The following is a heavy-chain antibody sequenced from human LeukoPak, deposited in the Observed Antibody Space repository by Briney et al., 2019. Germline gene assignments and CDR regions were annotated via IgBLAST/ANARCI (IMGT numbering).Heavy chain of an antibody. J-gene: IGHJ4*02. CDR2: ISSSSSYI. V-gene: IGHV3-21*04. CDR3: AKAVGEVVGYYYDY. D-gene: IGHD1-26*01. Sequence: GGSLRLSCAASGFTFSSYSMNWVRQAPGKGLEWVSSISSSSSYIYYADSVKGRFTISRDNPKNTLYLQMNSLRAEDTAVYYCAKAVGEVVGYYYDYWGQGTLVTVSS. CDR1: GFTFSSYS.